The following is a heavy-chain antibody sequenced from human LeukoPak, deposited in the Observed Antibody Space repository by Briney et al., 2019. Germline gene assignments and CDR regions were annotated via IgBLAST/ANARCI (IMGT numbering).Heavy chain of an antibody. CDR2: IYYSGTT. J-gene: IGHJ4*02. Sequence: PSETLSLTCYVSGGSISSSSYNWGWIRQPPGRGLEWIGYIYYSGTTYYSPSLKSRVAISIDTSKNHFSLKLSSVTAADTTVYYCARGGRDGYLFDFWGQGILVTVSS. CDR3: ARGGRDGYLFDF. V-gene: IGHV4-30-4*08. CDR1: GGSISSSSYN. D-gene: IGHD5-24*01.